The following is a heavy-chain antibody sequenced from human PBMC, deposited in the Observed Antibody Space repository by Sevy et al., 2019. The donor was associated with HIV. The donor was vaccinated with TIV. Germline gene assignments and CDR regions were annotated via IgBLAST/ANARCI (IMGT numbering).Heavy chain of an antibody. V-gene: IGHV1-24*01. D-gene: IGHD2-15*01. Sequence: ASVKVSCKVSGYTLTKLSIHWVRQAPGKGLEWLGDFDPQDDEIIYAQRFQGRLTMTEDTSTETAYMELSSLTSEDTAVYYCATVGLRYYSGSNSYQGDWFDPWGQGTLVTVSS. J-gene: IGHJ5*02. CDR3: ATVGLRYYSGSNSYQGDWFDP. CDR2: FDPQDDEI. CDR1: GYTLTKLS.